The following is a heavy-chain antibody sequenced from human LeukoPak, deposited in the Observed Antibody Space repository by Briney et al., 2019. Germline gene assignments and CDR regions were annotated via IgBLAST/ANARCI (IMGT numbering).Heavy chain of an antibody. CDR1: GFTFSSYW. CDR3: ARLKDTKDLISDGVTHYYYYYMDV. Sequence: TGGSLRLSCAASGFTFSSYWMTWVRQAPGKWLEWVATIKHDGSEDYYLDSVKGRFTISRDNAKSSMWLQMSSLRAEDTAVYYCARLKDTKDLISDGVTHYYYYYMDVWGKGTTVTISS. V-gene: IGHV3-7*03. J-gene: IGHJ6*03. D-gene: IGHD5-18*01. CDR2: IKHDGSED.